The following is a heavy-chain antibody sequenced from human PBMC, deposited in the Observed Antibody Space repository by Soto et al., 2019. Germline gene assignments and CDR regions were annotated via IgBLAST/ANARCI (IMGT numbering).Heavy chain of an antibody. Sequence: ASVKVSCKASGYTFTSYGISWVRQAPGQGLEWMGWISAYNGNTNYAQKLQGRVTMTTDTSTSTACMELRSLRSDDTAVYYCARAPWRWELLPPYYYYGMDVWGQGTTVTVSS. D-gene: IGHD1-26*01. V-gene: IGHV1-18*01. CDR1: GYTFTSYG. CDR2: ISAYNGNT. CDR3: ARAPWRWELLPPYYYYGMDV. J-gene: IGHJ6*02.